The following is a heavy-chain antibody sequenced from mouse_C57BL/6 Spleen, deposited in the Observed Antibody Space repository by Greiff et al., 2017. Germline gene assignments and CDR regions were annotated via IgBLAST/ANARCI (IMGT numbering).Heavy chain of an antibody. CDR2: INPSSGYT. CDR3: ARGAGKDFDY. J-gene: IGHJ2*01. D-gene: IGHD3-3*01. Sequence: VKLMESGAELARPGASVKMSCKASGYTFTSYTMHWVKQRPGQGLEWIGYINPSSGYTKYNQKFKDKATLTADKSSSTAYMQLSSLTSEDSAVYYCARGAGKDFDYWGQGTTLTVSS. V-gene: IGHV1-4*01. CDR1: GYTFTSYT.